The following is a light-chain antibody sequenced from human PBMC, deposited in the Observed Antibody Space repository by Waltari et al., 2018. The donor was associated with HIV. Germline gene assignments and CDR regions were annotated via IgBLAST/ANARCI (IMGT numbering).Light chain of an antibody. J-gene: IGKJ4*01. V-gene: IGKV3-15*01. CDR2: GAS. CDR1: QTVGLN. CDR3: QQYDVWPLT. Sequence: LLTKLPQPLPVSPGVQATLSGRPGQTVGLNLAWYQQRPGRPPKLLGYGASSRASGVSSRFSGSGSGTECTLTITSVRSEDFAMYFCQQYDVWPLTFGGGTNVDLK.